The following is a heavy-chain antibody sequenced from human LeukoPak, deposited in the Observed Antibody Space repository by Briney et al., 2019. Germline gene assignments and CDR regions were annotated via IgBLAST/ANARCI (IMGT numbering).Heavy chain of an antibody. CDR2: IWYDGSNK. D-gene: IGHD4-17*01. V-gene: IGHV3-33*08. CDR3: ARGGYGDYNNWFDP. CDR1: GFTFSSYE. J-gene: IGHJ5*02. Sequence: GGSLRLSCTASGFTFSSYEMNWVRQAPGKGLEWVADIWYDGSNKYYADSVKGRFTISRDNSKNTLYLQMNSLRAEDTAVYHCARGGYGDYNNWFDPWGQGTLVTVSS.